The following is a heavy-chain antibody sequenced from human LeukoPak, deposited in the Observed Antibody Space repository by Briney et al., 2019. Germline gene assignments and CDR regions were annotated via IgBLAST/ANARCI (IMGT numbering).Heavy chain of an antibody. CDR1: GFTFSSYA. CDR2: ISHSGGDT. CDR3: AKGSAGTSSSASDI. J-gene: IGHJ3*02. V-gene: IGHV3-23*01. Sequence: GGSLRLSCAASGFTFSSYAMSWVRQAPGKGLEWVSVISHSGGDTFYAASVKGRFTISRDNSKNTLYLQMNSLRAEDTAVYYCAKGSAGTSSSASDIWGRGTMVTVSS. D-gene: IGHD4/OR15-4a*01.